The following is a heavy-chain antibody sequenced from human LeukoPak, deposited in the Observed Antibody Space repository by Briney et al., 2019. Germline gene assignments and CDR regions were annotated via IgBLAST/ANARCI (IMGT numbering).Heavy chain of an antibody. CDR2: IINTGTAT. V-gene: IGHV3-23*01. J-gene: IGHJ4*02. CDR3: VKDRAYLRRGFDD. D-gene: IGHD2-21*01. Sequence: QPGGSLRLSCVASGFTFWNYAVGWVRQAPGKGPEGVSSIINTGTATYYADAVKGRFTISRDNSKNTLYLQMSTLRVEDTALYYCVKDRAYLRRGFDDWGQGTLVTVSS. CDR1: GFTFWNYA.